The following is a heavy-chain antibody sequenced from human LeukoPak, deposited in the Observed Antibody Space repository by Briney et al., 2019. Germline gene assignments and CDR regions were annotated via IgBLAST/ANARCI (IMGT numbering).Heavy chain of an antibody. V-gene: IGHV4-34*01. CDR1: GGSFSGYY. CDR2: INHSGST. D-gene: IGHD3-10*01. CDR3: ARRKITMVRGDCLDY. Sequence: PSETLSLTCAVYGGSFSGYYWSWIRQPSGKGLEWIGEINHSGSTNYNPSLKSRVTISVDTSKNQFSLKLSSVTAADTAVYYCARRKITMVRGDCLDYWGQGILVTVSS. J-gene: IGHJ4*02.